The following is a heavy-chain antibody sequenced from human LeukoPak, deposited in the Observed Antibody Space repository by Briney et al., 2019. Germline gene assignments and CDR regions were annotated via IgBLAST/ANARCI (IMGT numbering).Heavy chain of an antibody. D-gene: IGHD3-9*01. CDR1: GYTFTDYY. J-gene: IGHJ4*02. CDR3: ARLILTGYSYRRGFDY. Sequence: ASVKVSCKASGYTFTDYYLHWVRQAPGQGLEWMGWINPNSGGANYAQTFQGRVTMTRDTSISTAYMDLSRLRSDDTAVYYCARLILTGYSYRRGFDYWGQGTLVTVSS. CDR2: INPNSGGA. V-gene: IGHV1-2*02.